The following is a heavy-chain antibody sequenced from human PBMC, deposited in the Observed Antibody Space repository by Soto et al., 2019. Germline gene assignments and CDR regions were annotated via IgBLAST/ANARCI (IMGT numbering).Heavy chain of an antibody. D-gene: IGHD5-12*01. Sequence: ASVKVSCKASGYTFTRSGISWVRQAPGQGLEWMGWISTYNGDTNYAQTFQGRVTMTTDISTSTVHMEVRSLRSDDTAAYYCAREGVAPYYYYGMDVWGQGTPVTVSS. J-gene: IGHJ6*02. CDR1: GYTFTRSG. V-gene: IGHV1-18*01. CDR2: ISTYNGDT. CDR3: AREGVAPYYYYGMDV.